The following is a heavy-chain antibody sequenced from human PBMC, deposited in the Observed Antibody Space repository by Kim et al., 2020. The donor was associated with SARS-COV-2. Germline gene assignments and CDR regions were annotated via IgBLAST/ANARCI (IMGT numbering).Heavy chain of an antibody. V-gene: IGHV7-4-1*02. CDR3: ARGHHCTSGSCYSIY. D-gene: IGHD2-15*01. CDR1: GYKFTDYA. J-gene: IGHJ4*02. CDR2: INTDTGNP. Sequence: ASVKVTCKTSGYKFTDYAMTWVRQAPGQGLEWMGWINTDTGNPTYAQGFTGRFVFSLDTSVSTAYLQITSLEAEDTAVYYCARGHHCTSGSCYSIYWGQGTLVTVSS.